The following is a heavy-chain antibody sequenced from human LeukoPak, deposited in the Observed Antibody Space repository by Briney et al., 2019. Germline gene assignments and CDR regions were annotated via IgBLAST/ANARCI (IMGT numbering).Heavy chain of an antibody. J-gene: IGHJ4*02. CDR2: MSGSGGST. CDR3: GRAGVDTRGHYQGFDY. D-gene: IGHD2-8*01. V-gene: IGHV3-23*01. CDR1: GFTFSSYA. Sequence: GGSLRLSCAASGFTFSSYAMSWVRQAPGRGLEWVSAMSGSGGSTYYADSVKGRFTLSRDNAKTSLYLQMNSLRSEDTALYYCGRAGVDTRGHYQGFDYWGQGTLVTVSS.